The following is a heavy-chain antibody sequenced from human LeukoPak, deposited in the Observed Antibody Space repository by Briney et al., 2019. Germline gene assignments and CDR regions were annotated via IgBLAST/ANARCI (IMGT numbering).Heavy chain of an antibody. CDR2: IDWDDDK. CDR3: ARIRRTTVVTAGAFDI. J-gene: IGHJ3*02. CDR1: GFSLSNRGMC. V-gene: IGHV2-70*11. Sequence: SGPTLVNPTQTRTLNCTFSGFSLSNRGMCVSWIRQPPGKALEWLARIDWDDDKYYSTYLKTRLTISKDTSKNQVVLTMTNMDPLDTATYYCARIRRTTVVTAGAFDIWGQGTMVTVSS. D-gene: IGHD4-23*01.